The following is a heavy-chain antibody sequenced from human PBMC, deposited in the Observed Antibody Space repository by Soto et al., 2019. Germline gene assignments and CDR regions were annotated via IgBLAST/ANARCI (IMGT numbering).Heavy chain of an antibody. CDR1: GYTFTSYG. CDR3: ARELARELVVAATPGY. V-gene: IGHV1-18*01. D-gene: IGHD2-15*01. CDR2: ISAYNGNT. Sequence: QVQLVQSGAEVKKPGASVKVSCKASGYTFTSYGISCVRQAPGQGPEWRGWISAYNGNTNYAQKLQGRVTMTTDTSTSTAYMELRSLRSDDTAVYYCARELARELVVAATPGYWGQGTLVTVSS. J-gene: IGHJ4*02.